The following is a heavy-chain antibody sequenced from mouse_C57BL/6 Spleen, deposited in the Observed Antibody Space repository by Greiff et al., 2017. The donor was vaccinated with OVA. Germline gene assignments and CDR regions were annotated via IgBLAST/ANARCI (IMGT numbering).Heavy chain of an antibody. CDR3: AREGDDGYYGY. CDR1: GFTFSSYG. CDR2: ISSGGSYT. J-gene: IGHJ2*01. V-gene: IGHV5-6*01. Sequence: EVQGVESGGDLVKPGGSLKLSCAASGFTFSSYGMSWVRQTPDKRLEWVATISSGGSYTYYPDSVKGRFTISRDNAKNTLYLQMSSLKSEDTAMYYCAREGDDGYYGYWGQGTTLTVSS. D-gene: IGHD2-3*01.